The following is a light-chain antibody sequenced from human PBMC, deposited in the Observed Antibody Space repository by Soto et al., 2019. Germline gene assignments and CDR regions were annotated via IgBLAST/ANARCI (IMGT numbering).Light chain of an antibody. Sequence: QSVLTQPASVSGSPGQSITISCTGTSSDVGGYNYVSWYQQHPGKAPKLMIYDVSNRPSGVSNRFSGSKSGNTASLTISGLQAEDEADYDCSSYTGSSTVVFGGGTKLTVL. V-gene: IGLV2-14*01. CDR1: SSDVGGYNY. J-gene: IGLJ2*01. CDR3: SSYTGSSTVV. CDR2: DVS.